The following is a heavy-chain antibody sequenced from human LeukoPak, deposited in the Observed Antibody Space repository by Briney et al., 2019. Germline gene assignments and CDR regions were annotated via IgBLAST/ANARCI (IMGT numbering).Heavy chain of an antibody. CDR1: GFTFSSYS. D-gene: IGHD2-15*01. V-gene: IGHV3-21*01. J-gene: IGHJ4*02. CDR3: AREGYCSGGSCYDY. CDR2: ISSSSSYI. Sequence: PGGSLRLSCAASGFTFSSYSMNWVRQAPGKGLEWVSSISSSSSYIYYADSVKGRFTISRDNAKNSLYLQMNSLGAEDTAVYYCAREGYCSGGSCYDYWGQGTLVTVSS.